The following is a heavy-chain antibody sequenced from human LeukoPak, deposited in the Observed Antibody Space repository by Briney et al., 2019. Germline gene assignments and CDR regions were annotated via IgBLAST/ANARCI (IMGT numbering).Heavy chain of an antibody. CDR3: ARLSYSSSAGY. V-gene: IGHV4-4*02. CDR2: IYHSGST. Sequence: SETLSLTCAVSGGSISSSTWWSWVRQPPGKGLEWIGEIYHSGSTNYNPSLKSRVTISVDKSKNQFSLKLSPVTAADTAVYYCARLSYSSSAGYWGQGTLVTVSS. J-gene: IGHJ4*02. CDR1: GGSISSSTW. D-gene: IGHD6-13*01.